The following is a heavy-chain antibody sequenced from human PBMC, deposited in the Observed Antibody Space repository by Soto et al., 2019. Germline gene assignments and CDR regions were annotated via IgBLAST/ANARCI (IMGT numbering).Heavy chain of an antibody. V-gene: IGHV3-30*18. CDR3: AKGGRQWLVTSDFNY. D-gene: IGHD6-19*01. J-gene: IGHJ4*02. CDR1: GFTFSDYA. Sequence: VQLVESGVGMFQPGRSLRLSCAASGFTFSDYAMHWVRQAPGKGLEWVAVVSHDGRNTHYADSVKGRFTISRDSSKNTVSLEMNSLRAEDTAVYYCAKGGRQWLVTSDFNYWGQGALVTVSS. CDR2: VSHDGRNT.